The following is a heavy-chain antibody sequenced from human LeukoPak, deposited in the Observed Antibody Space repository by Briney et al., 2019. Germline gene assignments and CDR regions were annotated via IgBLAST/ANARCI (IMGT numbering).Heavy chain of an antibody. V-gene: IGHV3-48*03. CDR2: TSSSGSII. CDR1: GFTFSSYA. D-gene: IGHD7-27*01. CDR3: ARTMWGFDY. Sequence: GGSLRLSCAASGFTFSSYAMSWVRQAPGKGLEWVSYTSSSGSIIYYADSVKGRFTISRDNAKRSLFLQMNSLRVEDTAVYYCARTMWGFDYWGQGTLVTVSS. J-gene: IGHJ4*02.